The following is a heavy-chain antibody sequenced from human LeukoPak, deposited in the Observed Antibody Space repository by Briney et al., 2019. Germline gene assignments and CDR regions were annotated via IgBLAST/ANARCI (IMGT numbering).Heavy chain of an antibody. CDR1: GFTFSSYG. J-gene: IGHJ4*02. CDR2: IRYDGTNK. D-gene: IGHD1-26*01. CDR3: AKDLSPMVGAKTFDY. V-gene: IGHV3-30*02. Sequence: PGGSLRLSCAASGFTFSSYGMHWVRQAPGNGLEWVAFIRYDGTNKYYADSVKGRFTISRDNSKNTLYLQLHSLRAEDTAVYSCAKDLSPMVGAKTFDYWGQGTLVTVSS.